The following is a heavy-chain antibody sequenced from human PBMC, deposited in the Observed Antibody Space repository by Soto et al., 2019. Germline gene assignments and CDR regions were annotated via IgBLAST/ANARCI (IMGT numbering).Heavy chain of an antibody. CDR3: ARRVAAHPYFDF. D-gene: IGHD6-6*01. Sequence: EFVKISCKGSGYIFANDWIAWVRQMPGKGLEWMGIIFPCDSDTRYSPSFQGQVTISADKSINTAYLQWSSLKASDTAVYYCARRVAAHPYFDFWGQGALVTVSS. V-gene: IGHV5-51*01. J-gene: IGHJ4*02. CDR1: GYIFANDW. CDR2: IFPCDSDT.